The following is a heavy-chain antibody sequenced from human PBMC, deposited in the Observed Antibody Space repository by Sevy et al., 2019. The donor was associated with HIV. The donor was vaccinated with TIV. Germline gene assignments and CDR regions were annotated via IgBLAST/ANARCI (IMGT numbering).Heavy chain of an antibody. J-gene: IGHJ6*02. D-gene: IGHD3-3*01. CDR1: EFTFSSYG. Sequence: GGSLRLSCAASEFTFSSYGMHWVRQAPGKGLEWVAFIRYDGSNKYYADSVKGRFTISRDNSKNTLYLQMNSLRAEDTAVYYCAKDGTYYDFWSGYSGWGYYYGMDVWGQGTTVTVSS. CDR2: IRYDGSNK. CDR3: AKDGTYYDFWSGYSGWGYYYGMDV. V-gene: IGHV3-30*02.